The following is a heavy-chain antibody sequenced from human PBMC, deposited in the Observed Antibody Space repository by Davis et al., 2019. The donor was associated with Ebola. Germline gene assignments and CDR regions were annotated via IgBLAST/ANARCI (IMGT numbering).Heavy chain of an antibody. J-gene: IGHJ6*02. CDR1: GYSFTDYW. CDR2: IDPSDSYT. V-gene: IGHV5-10-1*04. CDR3: ARQHLYYYYGMDV. D-gene: IGHD2-21*01. Sequence: GESLKISCKGSGYSFTDYWITWVRQMPGKGLEWMGRIDPSDSYTTYSPSFQGQVTISADKSISTAYLQWSSLKASDTAMYYCARQHLYYYYGMDVWGQGTTVTVSS.